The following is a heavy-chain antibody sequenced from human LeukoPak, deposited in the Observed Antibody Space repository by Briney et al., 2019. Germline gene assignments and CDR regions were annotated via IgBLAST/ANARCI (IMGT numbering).Heavy chain of an antibody. J-gene: IGHJ4*02. V-gene: IGHV3-21*01. CDR1: GFTFSSYS. CDR3: ARAKADYYDSSGYFPLNDY. CDR2: ISSSSSYI. Sequence: GGSLRLSCAASGFTFSSYSMNWVRQAPGKGLEWVSSISSSSSYIYYADSVKGRFTISRDNAKNSLYLQMNSLRAEDTAVYYCARAKADYYDSSGYFPLNDYWGQGTLDTVSS. D-gene: IGHD3-22*01.